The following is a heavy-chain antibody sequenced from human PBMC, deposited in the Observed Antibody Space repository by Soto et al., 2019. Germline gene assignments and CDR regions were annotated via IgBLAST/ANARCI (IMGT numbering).Heavy chain of an antibody. Sequence: PGGSLRLSCAASGSAFRTHGMHWVRQAPGKGLEWVAVIWGDESKKYYADSVKGRFTISKDNSKNTLFPQMNTLRAEDTAVYYCARGAVAAGDFDYWGQGTLVTVSS. V-gene: IGHV3-33*01. CDR3: ARGAVAAGDFDY. CDR2: IWGDESKK. J-gene: IGHJ4*02. D-gene: IGHD2-15*01. CDR1: GSAFRTHG.